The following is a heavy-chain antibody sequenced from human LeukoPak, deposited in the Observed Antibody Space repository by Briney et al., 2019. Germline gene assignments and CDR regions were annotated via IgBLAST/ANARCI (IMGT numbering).Heavy chain of an antibody. V-gene: IGHV4-34*01. CDR1: GGSFSNYY. Sequence: SETLSLTCAVYGGSFSNYYWSWIRQPPGKGLEWIGSIYYSGSTYYNPSLKSRVTISVDTSKNQFSLKLSSVTAADTAVYYCARARNYYGSGSYWTPAALDYWGQGTLVTVSS. CDR3: ARARNYYGSGSYWTPAALDY. J-gene: IGHJ4*02. CDR2: IYYSGST. D-gene: IGHD3-10*01.